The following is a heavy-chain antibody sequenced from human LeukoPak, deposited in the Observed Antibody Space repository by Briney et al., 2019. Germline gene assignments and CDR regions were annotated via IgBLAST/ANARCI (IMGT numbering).Heavy chain of an antibody. V-gene: IGHV4-38-2*02. CDR2: IYHSGST. CDR1: GYSISSGYY. J-gene: IGHJ3*02. CDR3: ARANYYDSSGYSRGAFDI. D-gene: IGHD3-22*01. Sequence: PSETLSLTCTVSGYSISSGYYWGWIRQPPGKGLEWIGSIYHSGSTYYNPSLKSRVTISVDTSKNLFSLKLSSVTAADTAVYYCARANYYDSSGYSRGAFDIWGQGTMVTVSS.